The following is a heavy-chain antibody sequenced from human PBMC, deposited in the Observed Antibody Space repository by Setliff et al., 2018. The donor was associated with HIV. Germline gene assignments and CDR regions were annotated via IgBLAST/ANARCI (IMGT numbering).Heavy chain of an antibody. CDR1: GGSFTSYY. CDR3: ARSGSGYGANAFDI. Sequence: PSETLSLTCAVYGGSFTSYYWTWIRQAPGKDLEWIGEINHNGGTNYNPSLNSRVTISVDTSRNQFSLKMSSVTAAATAVYYCARSGSGYGANAFDIWGQGTKVTVSS. J-gene: IGHJ3*02. V-gene: IGHV4-34*01. CDR2: INHNGGT. D-gene: IGHD5-12*01.